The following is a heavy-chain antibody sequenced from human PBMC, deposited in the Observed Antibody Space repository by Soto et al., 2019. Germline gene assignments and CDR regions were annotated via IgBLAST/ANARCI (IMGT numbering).Heavy chain of an antibody. CDR3: ASDPNSSETGSFDY. CDR2: ISYDGSNK. V-gene: IGHV3-30-3*01. CDR1: GFTFSSYA. D-gene: IGHD6-19*01. J-gene: IGHJ4*02. Sequence: QVQLVESGGGVVQPGRSLRLSCAASGFTFSSYAMHWVRQAPGKGLEWVAVISYDGSNKYYADSVKGRFTISRDNSKNTLYLQMNSLRAEDTAVYYCASDPNSSETGSFDYWGQGTLVTVSS.